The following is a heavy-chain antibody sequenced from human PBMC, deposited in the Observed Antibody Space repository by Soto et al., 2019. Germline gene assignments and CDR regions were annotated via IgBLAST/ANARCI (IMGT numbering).Heavy chain of an antibody. D-gene: IGHD2-21*02. CDR3: ARRVDYCGGVCYFY. J-gene: IGHJ4*02. CDR2: ISPYNGDR. Sequence: AASVKVSCKASGYTFISFGISWVRQAPGQGLEWMGWISPYNGDRDYAQKFQGRVTMTTDTSTSTAYMELRSLRSADTAVYYCARRVDYCGGVCYFYWGQGSMVTVYS. CDR1: GYTFISFG. V-gene: IGHV1-18*04.